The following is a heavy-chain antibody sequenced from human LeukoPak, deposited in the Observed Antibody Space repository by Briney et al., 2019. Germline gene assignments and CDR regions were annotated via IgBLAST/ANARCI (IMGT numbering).Heavy chain of an antibody. D-gene: IGHD3-10*01. CDR1: GFTFSTYG. CDR3: AKDQGGGSGIGY. J-gene: IGHJ4*02. Sequence: GGSLRLSCAASGFTFSTYGMHWVRQAPGKGLEWVAVIWYDGSNKYYADSVKGRFTISRDNSKNTLYLQMNSLRAGDTAVYYCAKDQGGGSGIGYWGQGTLVTVSS. V-gene: IGHV3-33*06. CDR2: IWYDGSNK.